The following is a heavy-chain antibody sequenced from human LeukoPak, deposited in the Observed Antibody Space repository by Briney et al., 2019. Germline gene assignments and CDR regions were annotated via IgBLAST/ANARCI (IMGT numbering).Heavy chain of an antibody. CDR2: ISDGGTST. D-gene: IGHD6-13*01. CDR3: ATDGAQPGYFFEF. CDR1: GFTFSDYA. Sequence: GGSLRLSCTASGFTFSDYAISWVRQAPGKGLDWVSGISDGGTSTHYADSVNGRLTITQDNVINPPYLHIKTLRAEDTAVYFCATDGAQPGYFFEFWGQGSQVTVSS. V-gene: IGHV3-23*01. J-gene: IGHJ4*02.